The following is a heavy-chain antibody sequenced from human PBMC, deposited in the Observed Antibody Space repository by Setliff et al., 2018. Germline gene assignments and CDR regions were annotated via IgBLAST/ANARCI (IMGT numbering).Heavy chain of an antibody. CDR1: GYSISSGYY. CDR3: ARAWGRRDYSYMDV. Sequence: SETLSLTCAVSGYSISSGYYWGWIRQPPGKGLEWIGSIYHSGSTYYNPSLKSRVTISVDTSKNQFSLKLSSVTAADTAVYYCARAWGRRDYSYMDVWGRGTTVTVSS. V-gene: IGHV4-38-2*01. CDR2: IYHSGST. D-gene: IGHD7-27*01. J-gene: IGHJ6*03.